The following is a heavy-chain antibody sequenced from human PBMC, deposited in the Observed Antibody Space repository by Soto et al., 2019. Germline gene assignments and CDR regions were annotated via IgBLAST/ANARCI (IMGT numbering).Heavy chain of an antibody. J-gene: IGHJ5*02. V-gene: IGHV1-24*01. D-gene: IGHD3-10*01. CDR2: FDPEDGET. Sequence: ASVKVSCKVSGYTLTELSMHWVRQAPGKGLEWIGGFDPEDGETIYAQKFQGRVTIIEDTSTDTAYMELSSLRSDDTAVYYCATVATMVRGVIIHWFDPWGQGTLVTVSS. CDR3: ATVATMVRGVIIHWFDP. CDR1: GYTLTELS.